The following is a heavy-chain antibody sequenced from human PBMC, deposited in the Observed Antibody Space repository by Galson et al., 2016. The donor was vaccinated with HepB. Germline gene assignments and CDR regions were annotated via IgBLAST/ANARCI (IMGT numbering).Heavy chain of an antibody. D-gene: IGHD3-16*02. J-gene: IGHJ2*01. CDR3: AKDGGSNVWGNYRSRPDWYFDL. CDR2: VSGSSRA. V-gene: IGHV3-23*01. Sequence: LRLSCAASGFTFSSYAMSWVRQAPGKGLEWVSAVSGSSRAYYADSVKGRFTISRDNSKNTLYLQMNSLRAEDTAEYYCAKDGGSNVWGNYRSRPDWYFDLWGRGSLVTVSS. CDR1: GFTFSSYA.